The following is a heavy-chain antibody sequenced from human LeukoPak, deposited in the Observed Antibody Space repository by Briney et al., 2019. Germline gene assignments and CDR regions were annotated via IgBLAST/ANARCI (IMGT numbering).Heavy chain of an antibody. CDR1: GCPFTRYY. J-gene: IGHJ3*02. CDR3: AREGADCSSTGCLAFDI. D-gene: IGHD2-2*01. CDR2: INPSGGST. V-gene: IGHV1-46*03. Sequence: VKVSCKASGCPFTRYYMHWVRKAPGQGVEWMGIINPSGGSTSYAQKFQGRVTMTRVTSTSTVYMELSSLRSEDTAVYYCAREGADCSSTGCLAFDIWGQGTMVTVSS.